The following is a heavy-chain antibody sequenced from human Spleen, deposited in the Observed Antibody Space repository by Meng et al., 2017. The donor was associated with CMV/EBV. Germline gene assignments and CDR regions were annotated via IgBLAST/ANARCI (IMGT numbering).Heavy chain of an antibody. CDR2: INPNSGGT. CDR3: ARVGSSGSLSAFAMDV. J-gene: IGHJ6*02. CDR1: GYTFTAYF. V-gene: IGHV1-2*02. D-gene: IGHD1-26*01. Sequence: ASVKVSCKSSGYTFTAYFLHWVRQAPGQGLEWMGWINPNSGGTNYAQKFQGRVTMTRDTSISTAYMELSRLRSDDTAVYYCARVGSSGSLSAFAMDVWGQGTTVTVSS.